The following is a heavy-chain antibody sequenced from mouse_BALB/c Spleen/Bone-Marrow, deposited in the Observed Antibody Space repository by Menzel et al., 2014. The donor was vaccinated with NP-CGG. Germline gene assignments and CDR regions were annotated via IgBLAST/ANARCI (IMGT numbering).Heavy chain of an antibody. Sequence: EVKLEESGAELVKPGASVKLSCTASGFNIKDTYMHWVKQRPEQGLEWIGRIDPANGNTKYDPKFQGKATITADTSSNTAYLQLSNLTSEDTAVYYCARGGSSYGWYFDVWGAGTTVTVSS. J-gene: IGHJ1*01. CDR2: IDPANGNT. CDR3: ARGGSSYGWYFDV. D-gene: IGHD1-1*01. CDR1: GFNIKDTY. V-gene: IGHV14-3*02.